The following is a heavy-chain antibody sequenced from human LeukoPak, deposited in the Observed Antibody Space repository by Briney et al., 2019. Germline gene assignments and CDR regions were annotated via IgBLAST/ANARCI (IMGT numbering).Heavy chain of an antibody. CDR1: GFTFSSYS. J-gene: IGHJ4*02. V-gene: IGHV3-21*01. CDR2: ISSSSSYI. D-gene: IGHD3-22*01. Sequence: WGSLRPSCAASGFTFSSYSMNWVRQAPGKGLEWVSSISSSSSYIYYADSVKGRFTISRDNAKNSLYLQMNSLRAEDTAVYYCARGTYYYDSSGTPGVDYWGQGTLVTVSS. CDR3: ARGTYYYDSSGTPGVDY.